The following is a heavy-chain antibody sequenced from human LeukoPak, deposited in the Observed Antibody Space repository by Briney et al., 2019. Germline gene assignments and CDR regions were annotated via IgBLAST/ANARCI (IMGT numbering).Heavy chain of an antibody. CDR1: GGSVSSGSYY. Sequence: SETLSLTCTVSGGSVSSGSYYWSWLRHPPGKGLEWIGYIYYSGSTNYNPSLKSRVTISVDTSKNQFSLKLSSVTAADTAVYYWARAYGDYHYWGQGTLVTVSS. J-gene: IGHJ4*02. V-gene: IGHV4-61*01. CDR2: IYYSGST. CDR3: ARAYGDYHY. D-gene: IGHD4-17*01.